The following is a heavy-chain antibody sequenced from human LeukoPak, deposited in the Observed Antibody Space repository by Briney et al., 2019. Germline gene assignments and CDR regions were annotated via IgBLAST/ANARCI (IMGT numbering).Heavy chain of an antibody. CDR2: IKQDGGEK. D-gene: IGHD4-17*01. V-gene: IGHV3-7*01. CDR3: ARARFETTVTTLVRKKDYYYYNMDV. Sequence: GGSLRLSCAASGFTFSGYWMTWVRQAPGKGLEWVANIKQDGGEKYYVDSVKGRFTISRDNAKNSLYLQMNSLRAGDTAVYYCARARFETTVTTLVRKKDYYYYNMDVWGKGTTVTVSS. CDR1: GFTFSGYW. J-gene: IGHJ6*03.